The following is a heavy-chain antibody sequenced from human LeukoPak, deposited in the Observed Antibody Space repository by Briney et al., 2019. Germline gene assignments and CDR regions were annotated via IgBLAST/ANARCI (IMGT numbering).Heavy chain of an antibody. CDR3: ARDRSKVTAYDDALDI. CDR2: ISDIGTTQ. J-gene: IGHJ3*02. Sequence: PGGSLRLSCAASGFTFSSYELNWGRQAPGKGLEWVSYISDIGTTQHYADSVKGRFTISRDNAKNSLYLQMNSLTAEDTAVYYCARDRSKVTAYDDALDIWGQGTMVIVSS. V-gene: IGHV3-48*03. D-gene: IGHD2-21*02. CDR1: GFTFSSYE.